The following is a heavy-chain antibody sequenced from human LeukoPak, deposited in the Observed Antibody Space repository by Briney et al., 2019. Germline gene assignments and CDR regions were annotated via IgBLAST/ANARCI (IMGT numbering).Heavy chain of an antibody. J-gene: IGHJ4*02. CDR3: ARDRAGLTGHYIDY. D-gene: IGHD3-9*01. CDR2: ISSTSSTI. Sequence: GSLRLSCAASGFTFSSYTMHWVRQAPGKGLEWVSYISSTSSTIFYADSVKGRFTISRDNAENSVYLQMNSLRAEDTAVYYCARDRAGLTGHYIDYWGQGILVTVSS. CDR1: GFTFSSYT. V-gene: IGHV3-48*04.